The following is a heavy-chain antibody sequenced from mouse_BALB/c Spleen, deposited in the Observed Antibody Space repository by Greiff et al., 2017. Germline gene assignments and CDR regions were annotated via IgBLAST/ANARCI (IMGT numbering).Heavy chain of an antibody. V-gene: IGHV6-6*02. CDR3: TRWLLPFDY. CDR2: IRLKSNNYAT. J-gene: IGHJ2*01. Sequence: EVKLEESGGGLVQPGGSMKLSCVASGFTFSNYWMNWVRQSPEKGLEWVAEIRLKSNNYATHYAESVKGRFTISRDDSKSSVYLQMNNLRAEDTGIYYCTRWLLPFDYWGQGTTLTVSS. D-gene: IGHD2-3*01. CDR1: GFTFSNYW.